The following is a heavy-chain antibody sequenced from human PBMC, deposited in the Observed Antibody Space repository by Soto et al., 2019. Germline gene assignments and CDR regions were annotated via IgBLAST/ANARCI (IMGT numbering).Heavy chain of an antibody. D-gene: IGHD3-3*01. CDR1: GGSISSGGYY. Sequence: PSETLSLTCTFSGGSISSGGYYWSWIRQHPGKGLEWIGYIYYSGSTYYNPSLKSRVTISVGTSKNQFSLKLSSVTAADTAVYYCARDAHPLRFLNPYYYYMDVWGKGTTVTVSS. CDR3: ARDAHPLRFLNPYYYYMDV. V-gene: IGHV4-31*03. J-gene: IGHJ6*03. CDR2: IYYSGST.